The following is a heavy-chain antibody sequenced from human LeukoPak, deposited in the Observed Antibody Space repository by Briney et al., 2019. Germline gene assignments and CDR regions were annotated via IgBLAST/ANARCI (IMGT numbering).Heavy chain of an antibody. CDR3: ARGRGEIDY. V-gene: IGHV4-39*07. CDR2: IYYSGST. J-gene: IGHJ4*02. CDR1: GGSITSSSYY. Sequence: SETLSLTCTVSGGSITSSSYYWGWIRQPPGKGLEWIGNIYYSGSTYYNPSLRSRVTISVDTSKDQFSLKLSSVTAADTAVYYCARGRGEIDYWGQGTLVTVPS.